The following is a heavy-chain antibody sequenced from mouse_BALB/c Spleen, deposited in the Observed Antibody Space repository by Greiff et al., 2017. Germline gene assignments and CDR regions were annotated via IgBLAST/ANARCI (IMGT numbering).Heavy chain of an antibody. CDR3: ASYDYDDEFAY. Sequence: DVKLVESGGGLVQPGGSRKLSCAASGFTFSSFGMHWVRQAPEKGLEWVAYISSGSSTIYYADTVKGRFTISRDNPKNTLFLQMTSLRSEDTAMYYCASYDYDDEFAYWGQGTLVTVSA. J-gene: IGHJ3*01. D-gene: IGHD2-4*01. CDR2: ISSGSSTI. V-gene: IGHV5-17*02. CDR1: GFTFSSFG.